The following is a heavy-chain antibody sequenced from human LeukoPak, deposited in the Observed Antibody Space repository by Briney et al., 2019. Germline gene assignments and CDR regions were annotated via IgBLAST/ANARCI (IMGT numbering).Heavy chain of an antibody. D-gene: IGHD1-26*01. CDR3: ARAEGAIPYFDY. CDR1: GGSLSNYY. V-gene: IGHV4-59*01. Sequence: SETLSLTCTVSGGSLSNYYWSWIRQPPGKGLEWIGYVYYSGSTNYNPSLKSRGTISVDTSKNQFSLKLSSVTAADTAVYYCARAEGAIPYFDYWGQGTLVTVSS. CDR2: VYYSGST. J-gene: IGHJ4*02.